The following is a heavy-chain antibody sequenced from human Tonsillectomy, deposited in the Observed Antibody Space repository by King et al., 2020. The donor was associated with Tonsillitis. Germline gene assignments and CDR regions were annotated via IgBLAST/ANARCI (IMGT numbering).Heavy chain of an antibody. CDR2: IDPSDSYT. J-gene: IGHJ2*01. CDR3: ARRTGGQYCSSARCYPLWYFDL. Sequence: DVQLVESGAEVKKPGESLRISCQGSGYSFTNYWISWVRQMPGKGLEWMGRIDPSDSYTKYSPSLQGHVTISADKSISTAYLQWSSLKASDTAIYYCARRTGGQYCSSARCYPLWYFDLWGRGTLVTVSS. CDR1: GYSFTNYW. V-gene: IGHV5-10-1*03. D-gene: IGHD2-2*01.